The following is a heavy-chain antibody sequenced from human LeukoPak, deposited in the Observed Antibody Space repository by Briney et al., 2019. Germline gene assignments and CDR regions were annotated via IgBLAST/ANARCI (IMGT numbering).Heavy chain of an antibody. D-gene: IGHD6-6*01. CDR2: ISSDGSDK. V-gene: IGHV3-30-3*01. CDR1: GFTFRTSA. J-gene: IGHJ6*02. CDR3: ARSIAARPSYYYYYGMDV. Sequence: GGSLRLSCAVSGFTFRTSAMHWVRQTPGKGLEWVAVISSDGSDKYYTDSVKGRFTISRDNSQNTLYLQMNSLRAEDTAVYYCARSIAARPSYYYYYGMDVWGQGTTVTVSS.